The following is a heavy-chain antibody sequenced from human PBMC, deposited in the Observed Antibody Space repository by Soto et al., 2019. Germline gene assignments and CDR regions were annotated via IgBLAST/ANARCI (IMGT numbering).Heavy chain of an antibody. V-gene: IGHV2-5*02. J-gene: IGHJ4*02. CDR2: IYWDDDK. Sequence: SGPTLVNPTQTLTLTCTFSGFSLSTTGVGVGWIRQPPGKALEWLALIYWDDDKRYSPSLKSRLSITKDTSKNQVVLTMTNMDPVDTATYYCAHEVSGEKQSDYWGQGTLVTVSS. CDR1: GFSLSTTGVG. D-gene: IGHD7-27*01. CDR3: AHEVSGEKQSDY.